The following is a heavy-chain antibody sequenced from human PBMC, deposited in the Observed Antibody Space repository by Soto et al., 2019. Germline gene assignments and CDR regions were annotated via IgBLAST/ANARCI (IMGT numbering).Heavy chain of an antibody. CDR1: GGTFSSYA. Sequence: VASVKVSCKASGGTFSSYAISWVRQAPGQGLEWMGGIIPIFGTANYAQKFQGRVTITADKSTSTAYMELSSLRSEDTAVYYCASWATVTTSRYFDYWGQGTLVTVSS. D-gene: IGHD4-17*01. CDR2: IIPIFGTA. J-gene: IGHJ4*02. CDR3: ASWATVTTSRYFDY. V-gene: IGHV1-69*06.